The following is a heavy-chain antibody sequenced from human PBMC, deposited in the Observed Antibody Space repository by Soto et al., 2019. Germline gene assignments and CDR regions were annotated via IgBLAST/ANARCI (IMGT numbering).Heavy chain of an antibody. Sequence: SETLSLTCAVYGGSFSGYYWSWIRQPPGKGLEWIGEINHSGSTNYNPSLKSRVTISVDTSKNQFSLKLSSVTAADTAVYYCARGRSRRMCYFDWLSNPRPLFDYRGRGSLVPVSS. CDR3: ARGRSRRMCYFDWLSNPRPLFDY. D-gene: IGHD3-9*01. V-gene: IGHV4-34*01. CDR2: INHSGST. J-gene: IGHJ4*02. CDR1: GGSFSGYY.